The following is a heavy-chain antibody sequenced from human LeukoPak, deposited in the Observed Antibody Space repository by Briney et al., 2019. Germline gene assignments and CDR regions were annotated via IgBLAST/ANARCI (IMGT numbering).Heavy chain of an antibody. J-gene: IGHJ4*02. CDR1: GFTFNNNA. V-gene: IGHV3-23*01. Sequence: PGGSLRLSCAASGFTFNNNAMNWVRQAPGKGLEWVSGISGFGGSTYYAPSVKGRLTISRDNFGNMLYLHLDSLRVEDTAIYYCARRSGSSWSSFDYWGQGALVTVSS. CDR2: ISGFGGST. CDR3: ARRSGSSWSSFDY. D-gene: IGHD6-13*01.